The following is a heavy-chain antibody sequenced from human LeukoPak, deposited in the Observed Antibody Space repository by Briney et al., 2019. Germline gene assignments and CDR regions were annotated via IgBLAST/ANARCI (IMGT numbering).Heavy chain of an antibody. V-gene: IGHV4-4*08. CDR3: ASRAFYDSSGLDF. CDR2: VSNSGST. CDR1: GGSIRNYY. D-gene: IGHD3-22*01. J-gene: IGHJ4*02. Sequence: SETLSLTCSVSGGSIRNYYWTWIRQPPGKGLEWIGHVSNSGSTKYNPSLKSRVTISIDTSKKHFSLNLSSVSAADTAVYYCASRAFYDSSGLDFWGQGILVTVSS.